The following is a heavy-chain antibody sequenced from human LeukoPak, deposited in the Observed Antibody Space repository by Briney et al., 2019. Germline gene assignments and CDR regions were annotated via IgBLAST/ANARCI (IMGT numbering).Heavy chain of an antibody. D-gene: IGHD3-10*01. CDR1: EFSVGSNY. V-gene: IGHV3-66*01. CDR3: AKGKDYYLDY. J-gene: IGHJ4*02. CDR2: IYSGGST. Sequence: PGGSLRLSCAASEFSVGSNYMTWVRQAPGKGLEWVSLIYSGGSTYYADSVKGRFTISRDNSKNTLYLQMNSLRAEDTAVYYCAKGKDYYLDYWGQGTLVTVSS.